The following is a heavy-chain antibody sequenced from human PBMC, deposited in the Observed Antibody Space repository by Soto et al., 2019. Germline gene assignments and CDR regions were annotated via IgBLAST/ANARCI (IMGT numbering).Heavy chain of an antibody. CDR2: IIPILGTT. D-gene: IGHD3-3*01. CDR1: GYTFSSYT. CDR3: AREVDFWSGYRNFDY. J-gene: IGHJ4*02. V-gene: IGHV1-69*08. Sequence: APVKVSCKASGYTFSSYTISWVRPAPGQGLEWKGGIIPILGTTNYAQKFKGRATITGDTPTRTVYMELRTLRSEDTAVYYCAREVDFWSGYRNFDYWGQGTLVTVSS.